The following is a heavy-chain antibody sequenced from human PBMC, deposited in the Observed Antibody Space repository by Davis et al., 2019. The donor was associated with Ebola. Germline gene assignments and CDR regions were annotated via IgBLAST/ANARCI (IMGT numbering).Heavy chain of an antibody. CDR1: GGSISSYY. CDR3: ARHAYNSSSWLYFDY. CDR2: IYYSGTT. J-gene: IGHJ4*02. D-gene: IGHD6-6*01. Sequence: PSETLSLTCTVSGGSISSYYWSWIRQPPGKGLEWIGYIYYSGTTNYSPSLKSRVTISVDTSKNQFSLKLSSVIAADTAVYYCARHAYNSSSWLYFDYWGQGTLVTVSS. V-gene: IGHV4-59*08.